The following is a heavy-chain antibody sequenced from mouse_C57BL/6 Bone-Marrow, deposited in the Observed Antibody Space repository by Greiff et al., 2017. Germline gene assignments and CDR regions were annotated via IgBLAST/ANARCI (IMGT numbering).Heavy chain of an antibody. CDR2: IYPGSGNT. Sequence: QVQLQQSGPELVKPGASVKISCKASGYSFTSYYIHWVKQRPGQGLEWIGWIYPGSGNTKYNEKFKGKATLTADTSSSTAYMQLSSLTSEDSAVYYCARDGNHWYFDVWGTGTTVTVSS. V-gene: IGHV1-66*01. J-gene: IGHJ1*03. CDR1: GYSFTSYY. D-gene: IGHD2-1*01. CDR3: ARDGNHWYFDV.